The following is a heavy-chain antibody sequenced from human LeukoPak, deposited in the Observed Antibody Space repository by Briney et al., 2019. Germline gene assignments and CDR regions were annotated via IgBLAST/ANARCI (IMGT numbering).Heavy chain of an antibody. J-gene: IGHJ5*02. Sequence: SETLSLTCAVYGGSFSGYYWSWIRQPPGKGLEWIGEINHSGSTNYNPSLKSQVTISVDTSKNQFSLKLSSVTAADTAVYYCARGRRREYCSSTSCQNWFDPWGQGTLVTVSS. CDR1: GGSFSGYY. CDR2: INHSGST. D-gene: IGHD2-2*01. CDR3: ARGRRREYCSSTSCQNWFDP. V-gene: IGHV4-34*01.